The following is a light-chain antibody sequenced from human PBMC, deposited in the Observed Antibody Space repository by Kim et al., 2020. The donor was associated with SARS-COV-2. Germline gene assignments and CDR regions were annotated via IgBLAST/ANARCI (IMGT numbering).Light chain of an antibody. CDR2: GAS. V-gene: IGKV3-20*01. Sequence: PRYRRPPSCSATQSVSISYLAWYQQTPGQAPRLLFYGASSRAIGIPDRFSGSGSGTDFTLTFSRLEPEDFAVYSCQQYGRSPYTFGQGTKLAI. CDR3: QQYGRSPYT. J-gene: IGKJ2*01. CDR1: QSVSISY.